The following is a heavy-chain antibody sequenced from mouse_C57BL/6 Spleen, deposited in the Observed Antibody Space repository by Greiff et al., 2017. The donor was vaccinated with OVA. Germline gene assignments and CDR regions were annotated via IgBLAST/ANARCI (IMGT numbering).Heavy chain of an antibody. J-gene: IGHJ3*01. CDR2: IDPSDSYT. CDR3: ARKDYDAWFAY. D-gene: IGHD2-4*01. Sequence: QVQLQQPGAELVMPGASVKLSCKASGYTFTSYWMHWVKQRPGQGLEWIGEIDPSDSYTNYNQKFKGKSTLTVDKSSSTAYMQLSSLTSEDSAVYYCARKDYDAWFAYWGKGTLVTVSA. V-gene: IGHV1-69*01. CDR1: GYTFTSYW.